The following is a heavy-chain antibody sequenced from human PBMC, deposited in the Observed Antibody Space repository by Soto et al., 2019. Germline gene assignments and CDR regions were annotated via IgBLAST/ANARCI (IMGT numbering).Heavy chain of an antibody. J-gene: IGHJ4*02. CDR2: INHSGST. Sequence: SETLSLTCAVYGGSFSGYYWSWIRQPPGKGLEWIGEINHSGSTNYNPSLNSRVTISVDTSKNQCSLELSSVTAADTAVYYCARVSLSAVWGSYRSFRYFDYWGQGTLVTVSS. V-gene: IGHV4-34*01. CDR1: GGSFSGYY. CDR3: ARVSLSAVWGSYRSFRYFDY. D-gene: IGHD3-16*02.